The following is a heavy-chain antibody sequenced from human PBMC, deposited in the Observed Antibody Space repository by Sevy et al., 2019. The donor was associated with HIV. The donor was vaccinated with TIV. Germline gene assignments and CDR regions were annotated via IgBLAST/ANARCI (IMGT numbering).Heavy chain of an antibody. Sequence: SETLSLTCAVYGGSFSGYYWNSIRQAPGKGLEWIGKINHSGSANYNPSLKSRVTISVDTSKNQFSLKLSSVTAADTAVYYCARSGYVGTTFGGINSWGQGTLVTVSS. CDR2: INHSGSA. J-gene: IGHJ4*02. CDR1: GGSFSGYY. D-gene: IGHD3-16*01. CDR3: ARSGYVGTTFGGINS. V-gene: IGHV4-34*01.